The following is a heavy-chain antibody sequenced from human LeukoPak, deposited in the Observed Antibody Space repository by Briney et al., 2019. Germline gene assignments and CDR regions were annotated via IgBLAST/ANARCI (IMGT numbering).Heavy chain of an antibody. CDR3: ATREDLSLGSDAFDI. D-gene: IGHD7-27*01. CDR2: IYPGDSDT. J-gene: IGHJ3*02. V-gene: IGHV5-51*01. Sequence: GESLKISCKGSGYSFTSYWIGWVRQMPGKGLEWMGIIYPGDSDTRYSPSFQGQVTISADKSISTAYLQCSSLKASDTAMYDCATREDLSLGSDAFDIWGQGTMVTVSS. CDR1: GYSFTSYW.